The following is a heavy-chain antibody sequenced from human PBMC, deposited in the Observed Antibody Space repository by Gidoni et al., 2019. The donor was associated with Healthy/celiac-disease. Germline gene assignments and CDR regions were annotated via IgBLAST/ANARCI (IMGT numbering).Heavy chain of an antibody. D-gene: IGHD2-21*01. CDR2: INHSGST. Sequence: QVQLQQWGAGLLKPSETLSLTCAVYGGSFSGYYWSWIRQPPGKGLEWIGEINHSGSTNYNPSLKSRVTISVDTSKNQFSLKLSSVTAADTAVYYCARAVAGLWWSYPLIDYWGQGTLVTVSS. CDR3: ARAVAGLWWSYPLIDY. J-gene: IGHJ4*02. V-gene: IGHV4-34*01. CDR1: GGSFSGYY.